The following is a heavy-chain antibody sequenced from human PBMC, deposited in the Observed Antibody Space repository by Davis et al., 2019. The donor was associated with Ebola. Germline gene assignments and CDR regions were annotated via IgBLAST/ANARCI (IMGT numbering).Heavy chain of an antibody. CDR1: GFTFSSYA. Sequence: GESLKISCAASGFTFSSYAMHWVRQAPGKGLEWVAVISYDGSNKYYADSVKGRFTISRDNSKNTLYLQMHSLRAEDTAVYYCARVGYYYDSSGYYAYFDYWGQGTLVTVSS. J-gene: IGHJ4*02. D-gene: IGHD3-22*01. V-gene: IGHV3-30-3*01. CDR3: ARVGYYYDSSGYYAYFDY. CDR2: ISYDGSNK.